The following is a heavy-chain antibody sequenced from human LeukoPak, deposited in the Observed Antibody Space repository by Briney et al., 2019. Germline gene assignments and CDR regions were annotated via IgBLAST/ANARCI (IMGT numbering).Heavy chain of an antibody. Sequence: GGSLRLSCAASGFTFDDYGMSWVRHAPGKGLEWVSGINWNGGSTEYADSVKGRFTISRDNAKNSLYLQMNSLRAEDTALYYCARDRPPGYCSSTSCYEFDYWGQGTLVTVSS. CDR1: GFTFDDYG. CDR3: ARDRPPGYCSSTSCYEFDY. D-gene: IGHD2-2*01. J-gene: IGHJ4*02. CDR2: INWNGGST. V-gene: IGHV3-20*04.